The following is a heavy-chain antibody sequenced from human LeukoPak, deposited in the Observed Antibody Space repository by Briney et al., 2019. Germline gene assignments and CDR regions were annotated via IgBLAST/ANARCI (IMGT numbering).Heavy chain of an antibody. Sequence: GASVKVSCKVSGYTLTELSMHWVRQAPGEGLEWMGGFDPEDGETIYAQKFQGRVTMTEDTSTDTAYMELSSLRSEDTAVYYCATGPSIVVVPAAQEAKYFQHWGQGTLVTVSS. CDR2: FDPEDGET. J-gene: IGHJ1*01. D-gene: IGHD2-2*01. V-gene: IGHV1-24*01. CDR1: GYTLTELS. CDR3: ATGPSIVVVPAAQEAKYFQH.